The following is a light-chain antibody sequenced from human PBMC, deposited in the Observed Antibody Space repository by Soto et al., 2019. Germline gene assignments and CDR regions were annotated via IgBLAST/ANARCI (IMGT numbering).Light chain of an antibody. V-gene: IGKV3-15*01. CDR1: QRVSSN. Sequence: IVMTQSTATLSVSPGATATLSCRASQRVSSNLAWYQQKPGQAPRLLIYGASTRATGIPARFSGSGSGTEFTLTISSLQSEDFAVYYCQQYNNWPPWTFGQGTKVEIK. CDR3: QQYNNWPPWT. J-gene: IGKJ1*01. CDR2: GAS.